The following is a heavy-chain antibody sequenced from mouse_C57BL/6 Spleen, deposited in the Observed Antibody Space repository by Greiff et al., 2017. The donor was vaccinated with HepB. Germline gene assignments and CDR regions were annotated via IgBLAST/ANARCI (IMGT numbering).Heavy chain of an antibody. J-gene: IGHJ2*01. D-gene: IGHD2-4*01. V-gene: IGHV6-3*01. CDR1: GFTFSNYW. Sequence: EVKLQESGGGLVQPGGSMKLSCVASGFTFSNYWMNWVRQSPEKGLEWVAQIRLKSDNYATHYAESVKGRFTISRDDSKSSVYLQMNNLRAEDTGIYYCTNDYDDYFDYWGQGTTLTVSS. CDR3: TNDYDDYFDY. CDR2: IRLKSDNYAT.